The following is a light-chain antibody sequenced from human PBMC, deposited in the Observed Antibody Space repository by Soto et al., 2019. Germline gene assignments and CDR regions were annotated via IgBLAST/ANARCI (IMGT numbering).Light chain of an antibody. CDR2: GAS. V-gene: IGKV3-15*01. Sequence: EIVMTQSPATLSVSPGERATLSCRASQSISSELAWYQQRPGQPPRLLIYGASTRATGVPDRFTGSGSGSDFNLTISVLQSEDFAVYYCQQGYNWTLTFGQGTRLEI. J-gene: IGKJ2*01. CDR1: QSISSE. CDR3: QQGYNWTLT.